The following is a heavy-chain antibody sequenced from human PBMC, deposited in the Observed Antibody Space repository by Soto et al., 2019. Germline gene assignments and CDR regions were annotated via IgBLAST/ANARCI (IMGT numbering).Heavy chain of an antibody. CDR3: AHQTPFASGSYFDY. Sequence: QITLKESGPTLVKPTQTLTLTCTISGFSLSTNGVAVGWIRQPPGQALEWLGHIYWDDDKRYSPYLKNRLTITKDAYKKRVVLTMTNMDPMDTATYYCAHQTPFASGSYFDYWGQGILVTVSS. J-gene: IGHJ4*02. CDR2: IYWDDDK. CDR1: GFSLSTNGVA. D-gene: IGHD3-10*01. V-gene: IGHV2-5*02.